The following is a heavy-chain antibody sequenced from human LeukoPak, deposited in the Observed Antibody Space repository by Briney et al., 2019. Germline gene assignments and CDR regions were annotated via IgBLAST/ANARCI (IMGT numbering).Heavy chain of an antibody. CDR3: ARGGLGSWYVTYFDY. CDR2: ISGSGGST. V-gene: IGHV3-23*01. Sequence: GGSLRLSCAASGFTFSSYAMSWVRQAPGKGLEWVSAISGSGGSTYYADSVKGRFTISRDNAKNSLYLQMNSLRAEDTAVYYCARGGLGSWYVTYFDYWGQGTLVTVSS. CDR1: GFTFSSYA. D-gene: IGHD6-13*01. J-gene: IGHJ4*02.